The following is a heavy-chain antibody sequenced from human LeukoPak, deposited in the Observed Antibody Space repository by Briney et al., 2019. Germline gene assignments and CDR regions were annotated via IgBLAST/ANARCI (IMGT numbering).Heavy chain of an antibody. CDR3: ARDLPYCSSTSCYAHGMDV. CDR2: IYYSGST. D-gene: IGHD2-2*01. Sequence: SETLSPTCTVSGGSISSYYWSWIRQPPGKGLEWIGYIYYSGSTNYNPSLKSRATISVDTSKNQFSLKLSSVTAADTAVYYCARDLPYCSSTSCYAHGMDVWGQGTTVTVSS. V-gene: IGHV4-59*01. J-gene: IGHJ6*02. CDR1: GGSISSYY.